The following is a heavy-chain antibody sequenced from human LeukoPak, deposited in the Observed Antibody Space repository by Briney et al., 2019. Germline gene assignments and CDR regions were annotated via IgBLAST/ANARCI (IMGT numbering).Heavy chain of an antibody. V-gene: IGHV1-18*01. CDR3: ARVPQWLELRGAFDY. CDR2: ISAYNGNT. D-gene: IGHD6-19*01. J-gene: IGHJ4*02. CDR1: GYTFTSYG. Sequence: ASVKVSCEASGYTFTSYGISWVRQAPGQGLEWMGWISAYNGNTNYAQKLQGRVTMTTDTSTSTAYMELRSLRSDDTAVYYCARVPQWLELRGAFDYWGQGTLVTVSS.